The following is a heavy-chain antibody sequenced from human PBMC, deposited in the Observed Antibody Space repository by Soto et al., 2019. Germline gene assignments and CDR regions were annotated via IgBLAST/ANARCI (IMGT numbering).Heavy chain of an antibody. CDR1: GYTLTELS. CDR2: FDPEDGET. D-gene: IGHD2-2*02. Sequence: ASVKVSCKVSGYTLTELSMHWVRQAPGKGLEWMGGFDPEDGETIYAQKFQGRVTMTEDTSTDTAYMELSSLRSEDTAVYYCATNLVPAAIPGDWFGPWGQGTLVTVSS. J-gene: IGHJ5*02. CDR3: ATNLVPAAIPGDWFGP. V-gene: IGHV1-24*01.